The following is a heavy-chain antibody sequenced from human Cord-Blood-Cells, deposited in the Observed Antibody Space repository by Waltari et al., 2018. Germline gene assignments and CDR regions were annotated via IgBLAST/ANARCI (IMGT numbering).Heavy chain of an antibody. J-gene: IGHJ4*02. Sequence: EVQLVESGGGLVQPGGSLRLSCAASGFTFSSYWMSWVRQAPGKGLEWVANIKQDGSEKYYVDSVKGRFTISRDNAKNSLYLQMNSLRAEDTAVYYCARDSPWIAAADDYWGQGTLVTVSS. CDR3: ARDSPWIAAADDY. D-gene: IGHD6-13*01. V-gene: IGHV3-7*01. CDR2: IKQDGSEK. CDR1: GFTFSSYW.